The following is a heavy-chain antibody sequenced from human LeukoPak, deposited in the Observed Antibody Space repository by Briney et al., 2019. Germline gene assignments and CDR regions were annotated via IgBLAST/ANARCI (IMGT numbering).Heavy chain of an antibody. D-gene: IGHD3-16*01. Sequence: GGSLRLSCAASGFTVSNNYKSWVRQAPGKGLEWVSVIYSGDNTYYVESVKGRFTISRDNSKNTLFLQMNRLRAEDTAVYYCAGRRVLDASFDYWGQGTLVTVSS. CDR1: GFTVSNNY. J-gene: IGHJ4*02. CDR3: AGRRVLDASFDY. V-gene: IGHV3-66*02. CDR2: IYSGDNT.